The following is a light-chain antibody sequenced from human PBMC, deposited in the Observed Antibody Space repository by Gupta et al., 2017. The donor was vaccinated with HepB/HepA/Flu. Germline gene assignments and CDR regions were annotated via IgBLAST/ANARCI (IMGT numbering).Light chain of an antibody. CDR2: DVP. Sequence: EIVLTQSPGTLSLSPGERATLSCRASQTVSSYLAWYQQKLGQAPRLLIYDVPTRATGIPARFSGSGSGTDFTLTITSLEPEDFAVYYCEQRGNWPYTFGQGTKLDIK. CDR3: EQRGNWPYT. J-gene: IGKJ2*01. V-gene: IGKV3-11*01. CDR1: QTVSSY.